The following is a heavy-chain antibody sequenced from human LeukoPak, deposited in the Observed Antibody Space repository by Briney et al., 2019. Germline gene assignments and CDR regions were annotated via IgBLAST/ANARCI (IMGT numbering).Heavy chain of an antibody. D-gene: IGHD1-26*01. Sequence: GGSLRLSCAASGFTFSSHAMSWVRQAPGKGLEWVSGIHDSGGITYYADSVKGRFTISRDNSKNTLYLQMNSLRAEDTAIYYCAIDRGSVGADFDYWGQGTLITVSS. CDR2: IHDSGGIT. CDR3: AIDRGSVGADFDY. J-gene: IGHJ4*02. V-gene: IGHV3-23*01. CDR1: GFTFSSHA.